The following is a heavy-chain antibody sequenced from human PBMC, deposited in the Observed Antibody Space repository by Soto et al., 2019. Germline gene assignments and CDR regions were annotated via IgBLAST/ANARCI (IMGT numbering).Heavy chain of an antibody. CDR3: ARANQAQLDYRDELDNWFDP. Sequence: GGSLRLSCAASGFTFSSYGMHWVRQAPGKGLEWVAVIWYDGSNKYYADSVKGRFTISRDNSKNTLYLQMNSLRAEDTAVYYCARANQAQLDYRDELDNWFDPWGQGTLVTVSS. CDR2: IWYDGSNK. V-gene: IGHV3-33*01. D-gene: IGHD1-7*01. CDR1: GFTFSSYG. J-gene: IGHJ5*02.